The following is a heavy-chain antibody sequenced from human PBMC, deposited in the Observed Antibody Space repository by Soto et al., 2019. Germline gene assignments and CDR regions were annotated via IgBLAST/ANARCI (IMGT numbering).Heavy chain of an antibody. Sequence: ASVKVSCKGSGYTFTSYDINWVRQATGQGLEWMGWMNPNSGNTGYAQKFQGRVTMTRNTSISTAYMELSSLRSEDTAVYYCARGAGSSKRRNYYYYYMDVWGKGTTVTVSS. CDR2: MNPNSGNT. D-gene: IGHD6-13*01. V-gene: IGHV1-8*01. CDR3: ARGAGSSKRRNYYYYYMDV. CDR1: GYTFTSYD. J-gene: IGHJ6*03.